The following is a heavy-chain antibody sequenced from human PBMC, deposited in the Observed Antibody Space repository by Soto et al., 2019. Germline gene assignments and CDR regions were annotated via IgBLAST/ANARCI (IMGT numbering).Heavy chain of an antibody. CDR1: GDSISSSNSH. V-gene: IGHV4-39*01. D-gene: IGHD3-3*02. Sequence: QLQLEESGPGLVKPSETLSLTCTVSGDSISSSNSHWGWTRQPPGKVLEYMGSVYYGGAIFYSGNIYYNPSLKSRVTISVDTSKNQFSLRLSSVTAADTGVYYCVRYDRINMKPYSPEGFHIWGQGTMVTVSS. CDR3: VRYDRINMKPYSPEGFHI. CDR2: IFYSGNI. J-gene: IGHJ3*02.